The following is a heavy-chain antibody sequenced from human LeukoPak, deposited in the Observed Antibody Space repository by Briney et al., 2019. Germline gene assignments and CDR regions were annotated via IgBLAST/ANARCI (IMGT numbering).Heavy chain of an antibody. Sequence: SETLSLTCAVYGGSFSGYYWSWIRQPPGKGLEWIGEINHSGSTNYNPSLKSRVTISVDTSKNQFSLKLSSVTAADTAVYYCARVETAGTRFYYWGQRNLVTVSS. CDR3: ARVETAGTRFYY. CDR2: INHSGST. J-gene: IGHJ4*02. V-gene: IGHV4-34*01. CDR1: GGSFSGYY. D-gene: IGHD1-7*01.